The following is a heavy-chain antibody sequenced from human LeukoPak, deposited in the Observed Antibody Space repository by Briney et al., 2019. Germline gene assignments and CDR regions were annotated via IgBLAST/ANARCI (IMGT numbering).Heavy chain of an antibody. CDR1: GGSFSGYY. V-gene: IGHV4-34*01. CDR2: VNHSGST. CDR3: ARGTTGNWFDP. J-gene: IGHJ5*02. D-gene: IGHD4-11*01. Sequence: SETLSLTCAVYGGSFSGYYWSWIRQPPGKGPEWIGEVNHSGSTNYNPSLKSRVTISVDTSKNQFSLKLSSVTAADTAVYYCARGTTGNWFDPWGQGTLVTVSS.